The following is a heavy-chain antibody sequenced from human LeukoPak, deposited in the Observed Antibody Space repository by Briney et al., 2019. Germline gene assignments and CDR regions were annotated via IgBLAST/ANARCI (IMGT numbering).Heavy chain of an antibody. CDR3: ARVSSSWFYFFDY. D-gene: IGHD6-13*01. J-gene: IGHJ4*02. Sequence: PGGSLRLSCAASGFTFSSYWMSWVRQAPGKGLEWVANIKQDGSEKYYVDSVKGRFTISRDNAKNSLYLQMNSLRAEDTAVYYCARVSSSWFYFFDYWGQGTLVTVSS. V-gene: IGHV3-7*04. CDR1: GFTFSSYW. CDR2: IKQDGSEK.